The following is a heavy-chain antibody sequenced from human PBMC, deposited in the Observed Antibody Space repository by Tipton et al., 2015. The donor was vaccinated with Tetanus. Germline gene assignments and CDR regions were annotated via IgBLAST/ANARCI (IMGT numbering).Heavy chain of an antibody. CDR1: RGPISSYY. CDR2: ISNGNT. V-gene: IGHV4-4*07. D-gene: IGHD5-24*01. J-gene: IGHJ4*02. CDR3: ARGVTDGYNRRFDY. Sequence: TLSLTCTVSRGPISSYYWSWIRQPAGKGLEWIGHISNGNTDYTPSLKSRVTLSVDTSKNQFSLKLHSVTAADTAVYYCARGVTDGYNRRFDYWGQGTLVAVSP.